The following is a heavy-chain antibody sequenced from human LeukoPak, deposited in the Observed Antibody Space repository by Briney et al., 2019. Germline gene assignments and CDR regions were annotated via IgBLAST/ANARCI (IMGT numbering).Heavy chain of an antibody. J-gene: IGHJ4*02. Sequence: GASVKVSCKASGGTFSSYAISWVRQAPGQGLEWMGRIIPILGIANYAQKFQGRVTITADKSTSTAYMELSSLRSEDTAVYYCALSGSYSYYFDYWGQGTLVTVSS. V-gene: IGHV1-69*04. D-gene: IGHD3-22*01. CDR2: IIPILGIA. CDR3: ALSGSYSYYFDY. CDR1: GGTFSSYA.